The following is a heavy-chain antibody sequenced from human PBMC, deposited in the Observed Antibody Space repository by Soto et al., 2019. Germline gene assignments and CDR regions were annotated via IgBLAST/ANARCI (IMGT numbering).Heavy chain of an antibody. J-gene: IGHJ4*02. Sequence: QVQLVQSGAEVKKPGSSVKVSCKAAGGTFSSYAISWVRQAPGQGLEWMGGLIPIFVTANYAQKFQGRVTITADESTSTAYMELSSLRSEDTAVYCCAGYLELSDLFDYWGQGTLVTVSS. D-gene: IGHD1-7*01. CDR2: LIPIFVTA. CDR3: AGYLELSDLFDY. V-gene: IGHV1-69*01. CDR1: GGTFSSYA.